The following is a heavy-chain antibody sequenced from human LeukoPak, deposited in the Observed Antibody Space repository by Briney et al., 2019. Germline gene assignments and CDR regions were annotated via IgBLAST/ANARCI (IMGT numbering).Heavy chain of an antibody. D-gene: IGHD4-11*01. CDR2: IYSGGST. CDR1: GFTVSSNY. V-gene: IGHV3-53*01. Sequence: PGGSLRLSCAASGFTVSSNYMSWVRQAPGKGLEWVSVIYSGGSTYYADFVKGRFTISRDNSKNTLYLQMNSLRAEDTAVYYCARLGTVTRRYYYYMDVWGKGTTVTVSS. J-gene: IGHJ6*03. CDR3: ARLGTVTRRYYYYMDV.